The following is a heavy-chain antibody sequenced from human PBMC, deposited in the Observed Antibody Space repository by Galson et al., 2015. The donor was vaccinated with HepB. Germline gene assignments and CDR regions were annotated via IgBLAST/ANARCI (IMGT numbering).Heavy chain of an antibody. D-gene: IGHD2-15*01. CDR3: ARGGYCSGASCYLGTFDV. CDR2: ITTSSASI. J-gene: IGHJ3*01. Sequence: SLRLSCAASGVTFNTYSLNWVRQAPGKGLERLSYITTSSASIYYADSVKGRFTISRDNAKNSLYLQMNTLRDEDTAVYYCARGGYCSGASCYLGTFDVWGQGTMVTVSS. V-gene: IGHV3-48*02. CDR1: GVTFNTYS.